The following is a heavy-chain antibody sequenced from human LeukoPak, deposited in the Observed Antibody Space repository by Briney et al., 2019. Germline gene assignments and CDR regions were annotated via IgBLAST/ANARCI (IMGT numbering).Heavy chain of an antibody. Sequence: GGSLRLSCAASGFTFSDYWMSWVRQAPGQGLEWVAKINQDGRDQHFVDSVKGRFTISRDNAKNLLFLQMDSLRAEDTAVYYCTGAALDYWGPGTLVTVSS. CDR1: GFTFSDYW. CDR3: TGAALDY. J-gene: IGHJ4*02. V-gene: IGHV3-7*04. CDR2: INQDGRDQ.